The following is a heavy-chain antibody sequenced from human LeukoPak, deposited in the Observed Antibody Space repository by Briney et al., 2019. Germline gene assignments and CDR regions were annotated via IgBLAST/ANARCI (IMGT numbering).Heavy chain of an antibody. V-gene: IGHV3-53*01. D-gene: IGHD1-26*01. Sequence: GGSLRLSCAASGFTVSSNYMSWVRQAAGKVLEWVSVIYSGGSKYYADSVKGRSTISRDNSKNTLYLQMNSLRAEDTAVYYCARDPEYSGSYGYWGQGTLVTVSS. CDR2: IYSGGSK. CDR3: ARDPEYSGSYGY. CDR1: GFTVSSNY. J-gene: IGHJ4*02.